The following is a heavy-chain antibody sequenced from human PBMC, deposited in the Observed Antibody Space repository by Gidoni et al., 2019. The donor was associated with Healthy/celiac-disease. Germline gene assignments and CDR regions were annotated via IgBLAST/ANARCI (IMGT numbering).Heavy chain of an antibody. V-gene: IGHV2-5*02. CDR3: AHRLPDYGDYQAPVYFQH. CDR1: GFSLSTSGVG. CDR2: IYWDDDK. Sequence: QITLKESGPTLVKPTQTLTLTCTFSGFSLSTSGVGVGWIRQPPGKALEWLALIYWDDDKRYSPSLKSRLTITKDTSKNQVVLTMTNMDPVDTATYYCAHRLPDYGDYQAPVYFQHWGQGTLVTVSS. D-gene: IGHD4-17*01. J-gene: IGHJ1*01.